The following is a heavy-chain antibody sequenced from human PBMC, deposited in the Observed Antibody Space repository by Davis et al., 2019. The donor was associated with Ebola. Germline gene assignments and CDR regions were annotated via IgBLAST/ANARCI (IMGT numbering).Heavy chain of an antibody. J-gene: IGHJ3*02. CDR3: ARDKKVVVVVAATSGNDAFDI. CDR2: INPNSGGT. CDR1: GYTFTGYY. V-gene: IGHV1-2*06. D-gene: IGHD2-15*01. Sequence: AASVKVSCKASGYTFTGYYMHWVRQAPGQGLEWMGRINPNSGGTKYAQKFQGRVTMTRDTSISTAYMELSRLRSDDTAVYYCARDKKVVVVVAATSGNDAFDIWGQGTMVTVSS.